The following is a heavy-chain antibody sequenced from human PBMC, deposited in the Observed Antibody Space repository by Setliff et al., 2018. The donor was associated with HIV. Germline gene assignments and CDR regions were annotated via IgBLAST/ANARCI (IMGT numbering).Heavy chain of an antibody. V-gene: IGHV3-74*01. J-gene: IGHJ6*03. Sequence: GGSLRLSCAASGFTFSSYWMHWVRQAPGKGLVWVSRINSDGSSTSYADSVKGRFTISRDNAKNTLYLQMNSLRAEDTAVYFCAKSGGDWTEHDYYMDVWGKGTTVTVSS. CDR1: GFTFSSYW. D-gene: IGHD2-21*01. CDR2: INSDGSST. CDR3: AKSGGDWTEHDYYMDV.